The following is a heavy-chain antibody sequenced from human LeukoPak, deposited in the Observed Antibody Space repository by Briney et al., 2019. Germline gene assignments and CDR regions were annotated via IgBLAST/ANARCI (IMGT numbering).Heavy chain of an antibody. Sequence: WASVKVSCKASGYTFPGYYMHWVRQAPGQGLEWMGWINPNSGGTNYAQKFQGRVTMTRDTSISTAYMELSRLRSDGTAVYYCAREHSSSSGKVFDYWGQGTLVTVSS. CDR2: INPNSGGT. J-gene: IGHJ4*02. CDR1: GYTFPGYY. V-gene: IGHV1-2*02. CDR3: AREHSSSSGKVFDY. D-gene: IGHD6-6*01.